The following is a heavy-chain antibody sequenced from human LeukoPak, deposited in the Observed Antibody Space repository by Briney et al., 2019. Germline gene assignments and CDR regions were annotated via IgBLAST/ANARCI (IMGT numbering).Heavy chain of an antibody. Sequence: GGSLRLSCAASGFPFSSYWMSWVRQAPGKGLEWVANIKQDGSEKYYVDSVKGRFTISRDNAKNSLYLQMNSLRAEDTAVYYCARDKYYYDSSGYYRIFDYWGQGTLVTVSS. CDR1: GFPFSSYW. J-gene: IGHJ4*02. CDR3: ARDKYYYDSSGYYRIFDY. CDR2: IKQDGSEK. D-gene: IGHD3-22*01. V-gene: IGHV3-7*01.